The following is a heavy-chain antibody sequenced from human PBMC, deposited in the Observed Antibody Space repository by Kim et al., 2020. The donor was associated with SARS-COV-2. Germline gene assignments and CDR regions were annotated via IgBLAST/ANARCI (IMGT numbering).Heavy chain of an antibody. D-gene: IGHD1-7*01. CDR1: GLRFSSYE. V-gene: IGHV3-48*03. CDR3: ARLPNYWSYEDY. CDR2: IGNSGNSE. Sequence: GGSLRLSCVVSGLRFSSYEMNWVRQAPGKGLEWVAYIGNSGNSEYYADSVKGRFTVSRDNPKNSVFLHMSGLTAEDTAVYFCARLPNYWSYEDYWGQGTL. J-gene: IGHJ4*02.